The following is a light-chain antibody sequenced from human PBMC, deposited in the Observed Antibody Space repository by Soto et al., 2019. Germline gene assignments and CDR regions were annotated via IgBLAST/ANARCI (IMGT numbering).Light chain of an antibody. CDR3: QQRSNWSPGT. CDR1: QTVRTNY. V-gene: IGKV3-11*01. CDR2: DAS. J-gene: IGKJ1*01. Sequence: EFVYTQSPGTLSLSPGERATLSCRASQTVRTNYLAWYQQKPGQAPRLLIYDASNRATGIPARFSGSGSGTDFTLTISSLEPEDFAVYYCQQRSNWSPGTFGQGTKVDIK.